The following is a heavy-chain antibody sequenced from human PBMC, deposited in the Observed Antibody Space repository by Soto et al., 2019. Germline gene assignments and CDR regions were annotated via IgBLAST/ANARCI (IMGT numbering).Heavy chain of an antibody. Sequence: SETLSLTCTVSGGSVSSGSYYWSWIRQPPGKGLEWIGYIYYSGSTNYNPSLKSRVTISVDTSKNQFSLKLSSVTAADTAVYYCARDPRKVGIFGVGMRYFDYWGQGTLVTVSS. CDR1: GGSVSSGSYY. CDR3: ARDPRKVGIFGVGMRYFDY. V-gene: IGHV4-61*01. J-gene: IGHJ4*02. D-gene: IGHD3-3*01. CDR2: IYYSGST.